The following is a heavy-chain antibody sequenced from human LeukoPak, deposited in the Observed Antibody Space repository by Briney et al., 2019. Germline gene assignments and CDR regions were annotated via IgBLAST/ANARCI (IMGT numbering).Heavy chain of an antibody. CDR2: MNPNSGNT. D-gene: IGHD6-19*01. Sequence: ASVKVSCKASGYTFTSYDINWVRQATGQGLEWMGWMNPNSGNTGYAQRFQGRVTITRNTSISTAYMELSSLRSEDTAVYYCAKDRDTPVYSSGHEAFGYWGQGTLVTVSS. CDR3: AKDRDTPVYSSGHEAFGY. J-gene: IGHJ4*02. CDR1: GYTFTSYD. V-gene: IGHV1-8*03.